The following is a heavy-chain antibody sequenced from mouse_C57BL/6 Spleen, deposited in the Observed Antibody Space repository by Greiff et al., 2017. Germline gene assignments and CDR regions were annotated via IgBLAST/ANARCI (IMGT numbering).Heavy chain of an antibody. CDR2: INPNNGGT. D-gene: IGHD1-1*01. Sequence: EVKLQQSGPELVKPGASVKMSCKASGYTFTDYNMHWVKQSHGKSLEWIGYINPNNGGTSYNQKFKGKATLTVNKSSSTAYMELRSLTSEDSAVYYCARSPYYYGSSLWYFDVWGTGTTGTVSS. CDR1: GYTFTDYN. CDR3: ARSPYYYGSSLWYFDV. J-gene: IGHJ1*03. V-gene: IGHV1-22*01.